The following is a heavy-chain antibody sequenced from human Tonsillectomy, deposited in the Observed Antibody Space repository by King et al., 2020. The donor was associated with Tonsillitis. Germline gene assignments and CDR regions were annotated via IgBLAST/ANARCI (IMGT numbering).Heavy chain of an antibody. J-gene: IGHJ3*02. Sequence: VQLVESGGGLVKPGGSLRLSCAASGLTFSDYYMSWIRQAPGKGLEWVSNISSRSTNTNYADSVKGRFTISEDNAKNSVYLQMNSLRADDTAVYYCATSGGYCSSTSCYLGAFDIWGQGTMVTVSS. CDR1: GLTFSDYY. CDR2: ISSRSTNT. CDR3: ATSGGYCSSTSCYLGAFDI. D-gene: IGHD2-2*01. V-gene: IGHV3-11*05.